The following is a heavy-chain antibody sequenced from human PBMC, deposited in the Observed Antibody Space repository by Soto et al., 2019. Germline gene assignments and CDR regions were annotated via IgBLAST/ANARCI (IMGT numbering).Heavy chain of an antibody. J-gene: IGHJ2*01. CDR2: ISYDGSNK. D-gene: IGHD1-26*01. CDR3: AKSGYCEWYFDV. V-gene: IGHV3-30*18. Sequence: QAQLVESGGGVVQPGRSLRLSCVASGFTFSNYGIHWVRQASGKGLEWVAVISYDGSNKLYADSVKGRFTISRDNSKNTLYLQMNSLRAEDTAMYYCAKSGYCEWYFDVWGRGTLLTVSS. CDR1: GFTFSNYG.